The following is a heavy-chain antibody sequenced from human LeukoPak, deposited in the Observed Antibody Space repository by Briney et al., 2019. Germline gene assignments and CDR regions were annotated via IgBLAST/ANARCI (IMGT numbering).Heavy chain of an antibody. V-gene: IGHV3-7*01. CDR2: IKQDGSEK. CDR3: ARDLGIVVPGGIDY. J-gene: IGHJ4*02. Sequence: PGGSLRLSCAASGFTFSSHWMHWVRQAPGKGLEWVANIKQDGSEKYYVDSVKGRFTISRDNAKNSLSLQMNSLRAEDTAVYYCARDLGIVVPGGIDYWGQGTLVTVSS. D-gene: IGHD2-2*02. CDR1: GFTFSSHW.